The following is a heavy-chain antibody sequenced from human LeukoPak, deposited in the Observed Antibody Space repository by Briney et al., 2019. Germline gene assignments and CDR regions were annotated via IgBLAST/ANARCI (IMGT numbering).Heavy chain of an antibody. Sequence: SETLSLTCTVSGGSISIYYWSWIRQHPGKGLEWIGYIYYSGSTYYNPSLKSRVTISVDTSKNQFSLKLSSVTAADTAVYYCARLASTYYDFWSGYYPGVYYFDYWGQGTLVTVSS. CDR1: GGSISIYY. CDR3: ARLASTYYDFWSGYYPGVYYFDY. CDR2: IYYSGST. J-gene: IGHJ4*02. D-gene: IGHD3-3*01. V-gene: IGHV4-59*06.